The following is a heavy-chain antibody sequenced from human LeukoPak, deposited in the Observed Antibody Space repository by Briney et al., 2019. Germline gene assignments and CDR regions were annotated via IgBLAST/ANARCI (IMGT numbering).Heavy chain of an antibody. V-gene: IGHV1-2*02. CDR2: INANSGDT. Sequence: ASVKVSCKASGYTFSGHYMHWVRQAPGQGLEWMGWINANSGDTRSVQKFQGRVTMTRDTSISTAYMEVSSLRAEDTALYYCAKAGRDGYNYSFDYWGQGTLVTVSS. D-gene: IGHD5-12*01. CDR3: AKAGRDGYNYSFDY. J-gene: IGHJ4*02. CDR1: GYTFSGHY.